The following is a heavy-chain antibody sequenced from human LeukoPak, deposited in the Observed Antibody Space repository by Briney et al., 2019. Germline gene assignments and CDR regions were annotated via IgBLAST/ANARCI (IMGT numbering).Heavy chain of an antibody. CDR1: GGTSNSHA. CDR2: IIPNLGTT. J-gene: IGHJ4*02. D-gene: IGHD3-22*01. Sequence: SVKVSCKASGGTSNSHAISWVRQAAGQGLEWMGRIIPNLGTTNRAQNFQDRVTLTADKSTNTAYMELTSLTSDDTAVYYCATTNDGGGYQWGDFFDFWGQETLVTVSS. CDR3: ATTNDGGGYQWGDFFDF. V-gene: IGHV1-69*04.